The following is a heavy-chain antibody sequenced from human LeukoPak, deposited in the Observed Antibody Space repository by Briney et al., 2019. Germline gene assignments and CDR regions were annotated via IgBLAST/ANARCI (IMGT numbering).Heavy chain of an antibody. Sequence: GSLRLSCAASGFTFSSYWMHWVRQPPGKGLEWIGEINHSGSTNYNPSLKSRVTISVDTSKNQFSLKLSSVTAADTAVYYCARHDRYYDYVWGSYRYSIFDYWGQGTLVTVSS. CDR2: INHSGST. J-gene: IGHJ4*02. CDR3: ARHDRYYDYVWGSYRYSIFDY. D-gene: IGHD3-16*02. V-gene: IGHV4-34*01. CDR1: GFTFSSYW.